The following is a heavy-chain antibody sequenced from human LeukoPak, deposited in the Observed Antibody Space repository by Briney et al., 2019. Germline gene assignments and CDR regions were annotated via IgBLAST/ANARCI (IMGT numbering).Heavy chain of an antibody. V-gene: IGHV5-51*07. J-gene: IGHJ3*02. D-gene: IGHD3-22*01. Sequence: GESLKISCKGSRYSFTNYWIGWVHQMPGKGLEWMGIIYPGDSDTTYSPSFQGQVTISADKSISTAYLQWSSLKASDTAMYYCARRGVIVGSDAFDIWGQGTMVTVSS. CDR2: IYPGDSDT. CDR1: RYSFTNYW. CDR3: ARRGVIVGSDAFDI.